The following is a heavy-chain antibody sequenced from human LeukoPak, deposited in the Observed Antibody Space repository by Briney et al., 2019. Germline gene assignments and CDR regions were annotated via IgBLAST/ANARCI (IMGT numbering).Heavy chain of an antibody. CDR2: IGDSGGSA. CDR3: ARDGDSSGYWFSWFDP. V-gene: IGHV3-23*01. CDR1: GFTSSSYA. J-gene: IGHJ5*02. Sequence: GGSLRLSCAASGFTSSSYAMTWVRQAPGKGLEWVSGIGDSGGSAYYADSVKGRFTISRDNAKNSLYLQMNSLRDEDTAVYYCARDGDSSGYWFSWFDPWGQGTLVTVSS. D-gene: IGHD3-22*01.